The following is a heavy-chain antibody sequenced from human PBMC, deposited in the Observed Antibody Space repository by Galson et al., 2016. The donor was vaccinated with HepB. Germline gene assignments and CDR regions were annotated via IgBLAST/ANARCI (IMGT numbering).Heavy chain of an antibody. D-gene: IGHD1-1*01. J-gene: IGHJ3*02. CDR3: PSQMERRGVGAFDI. Sequence: ETLSLTCAVFGGSITRSHWWSWVRQPPGKGLEWIGEIYYTGTTNYNPSLKSRVTLSLDNAKNQFSLQVSSVSAADTAVYYCPSQMERRGVGAFDIWGQGTVVIVSS. CDR1: GGSITRSHW. V-gene: IGHV4-4*02. CDR2: IYYTGTT.